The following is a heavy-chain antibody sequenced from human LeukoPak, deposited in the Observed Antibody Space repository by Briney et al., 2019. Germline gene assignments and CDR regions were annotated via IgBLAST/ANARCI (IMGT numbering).Heavy chain of an antibody. CDR3: ARALPIFGVVIGHYYMDV. CDR2: INHSGST. V-gene: IGHV4-34*01. J-gene: IGHJ6*03. Sequence: SETLSLTCAVYGGSFSGYYWSWIRQPPGKGLEWIGEINHSGSTNYNPSLKSRVTISVDTSKNQFSLKLSSVTAADTAVYYCARALPIFGVVIGHYYMDVWGKGTTATVSS. D-gene: IGHD3-3*01. CDR1: GGSFSGYY.